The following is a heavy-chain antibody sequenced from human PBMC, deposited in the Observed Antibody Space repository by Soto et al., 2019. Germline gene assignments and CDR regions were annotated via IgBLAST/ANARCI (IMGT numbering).Heavy chain of an antibody. V-gene: IGHV3-74*01. Sequence: GGSLRLSCAASGFAFSSEWMHWVRQAPGKGLVWVSRIDPYDTGITYANSVKGRFTISRDNAKNTLYLQMNSLRAEDTAVYYCTSDTFGARDSWGQGTLVTVSS. CDR1: GFAFSSEW. CDR2: IDPYDTGI. CDR3: TSDTFGARDS. J-gene: IGHJ4*02. D-gene: IGHD2-15*01.